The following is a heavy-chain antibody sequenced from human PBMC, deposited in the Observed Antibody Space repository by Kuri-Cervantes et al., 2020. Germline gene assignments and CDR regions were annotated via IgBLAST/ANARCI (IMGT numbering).Heavy chain of an antibody. V-gene: IGHV4-38-2*01. CDR3: ARHYSSGWYGAGYFDY. Sequence: SQTLSLTCAVSGYSISSGYYWGWIRQPPGEGLEWIGSFFHPGNTYYKAALKSRVTVSVDTSKNQFSLKLSSVTAADTAVYYCARHYSSGWYGAGYFDYWGQGTLVTVSS. CDR1: GYSISSGYY. J-gene: IGHJ4*02. D-gene: IGHD6-19*01. CDR2: FFHPGNT.